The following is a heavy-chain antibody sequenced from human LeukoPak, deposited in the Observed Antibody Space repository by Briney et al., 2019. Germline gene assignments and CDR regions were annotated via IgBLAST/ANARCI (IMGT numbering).Heavy chain of an antibody. CDR3: ARDGYDSI. Sequence: PGGSLRLSCAASGFSFSDYWMSWVRQAPGKGLEWVANIRRDGGEKHYVDSVKGRFTISRDNAKNSLYLQMISLRAEDTAVYYCARDGYDSIWGQGTRVTVSS. D-gene: IGHD3-22*01. J-gene: IGHJ4*02. CDR1: GFSFSDYW. CDR2: IRRDGGEK. V-gene: IGHV3-7*01.